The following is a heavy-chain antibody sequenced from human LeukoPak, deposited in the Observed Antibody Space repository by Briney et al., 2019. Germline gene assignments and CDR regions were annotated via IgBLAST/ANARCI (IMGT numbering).Heavy chain of an antibody. CDR2: IYYSGST. J-gene: IGHJ4*02. V-gene: IGHV4-61*08. CDR3: ARGLLWFGELLDY. D-gene: IGHD3-10*01. Sequence: SETLSLTCAVAGGSISSGGYYWSWIRQPPGKGVEWIGYIYYSGSTNYNPSLKSRVTISVDTSKNQFSLKLSSVTAADTAVYYCARGLLWFGELLDYWGQGTLVTVSS. CDR1: GGSISSGGYY.